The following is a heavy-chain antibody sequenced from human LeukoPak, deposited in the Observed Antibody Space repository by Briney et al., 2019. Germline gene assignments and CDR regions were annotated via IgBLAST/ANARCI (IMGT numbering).Heavy chain of an antibody. Sequence: ASVKVSCTASGYTFTSYYMHWVRQAPGQGLEWMGIINPSGGSTSYAQKFQGRVTMTRDTSTSTVYMELSSLRSEDTAVYYCARDRIRQIVARYFDLWGRGTLVTVSP. CDR3: ARDRIRQIVARYFDL. CDR2: INPSGGST. J-gene: IGHJ2*01. V-gene: IGHV1-46*01. D-gene: IGHD2-15*01. CDR1: GYTFTSYY.